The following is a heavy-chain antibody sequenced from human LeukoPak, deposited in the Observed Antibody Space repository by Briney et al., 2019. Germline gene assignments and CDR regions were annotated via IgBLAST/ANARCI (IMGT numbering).Heavy chain of an antibody. J-gene: IGHJ4*02. CDR2: VSPYNGYA. CDR1: GYIFANYG. D-gene: IGHD6-13*01. V-gene: IGHV1-18*01. CDR3: AKNGSTWIDS. Sequence: ASVTVSCKASGYIFANYGISWVRQAPGQGLEWMGWVSPYNGYAVYTQKFQGRVTMTRDTSTTTAYMELRSLASDDTAMYFCAKNGSTWIDSWGQGTLVTVSS.